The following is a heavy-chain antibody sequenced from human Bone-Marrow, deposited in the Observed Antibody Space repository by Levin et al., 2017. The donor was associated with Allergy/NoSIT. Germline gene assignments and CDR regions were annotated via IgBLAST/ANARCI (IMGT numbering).Heavy chain of an antibody. Sequence: GGSLRLSCAASGFTFSRSGMHWVRQAPGKGLEWVAAVWYDGTDKYYADSVKDRFTISRDNSKNTLYLQMNSLRADDTAVYYCARSSGSHFDYWGQGTLVTVSS. CDR2: VWYDGTDK. CDR3: ARSSGSHFDY. V-gene: IGHV3-33*01. CDR1: GFTFSRSG. J-gene: IGHJ4*02. D-gene: IGHD3-10*01.